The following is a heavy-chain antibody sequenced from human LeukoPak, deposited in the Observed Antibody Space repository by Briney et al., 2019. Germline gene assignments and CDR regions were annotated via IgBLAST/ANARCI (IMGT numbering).Heavy chain of an antibody. J-gene: IGHJ6*02. CDR3: ARVGGTNYYYYGMDV. V-gene: IGHV4-59*01. CDR1: GGSISNYY. CDR2: IYYSGST. D-gene: IGHD1-26*01. Sequence: SETLSLTCTVSGGSISNYYWSWIRQPPGKGLEWIGYIYYSGSTNYNPSLKSRATISVDTSKNQFSLKLSSVTAADTAVYYCARVGGTNYYYYGMDVWGQGTTVTVSS.